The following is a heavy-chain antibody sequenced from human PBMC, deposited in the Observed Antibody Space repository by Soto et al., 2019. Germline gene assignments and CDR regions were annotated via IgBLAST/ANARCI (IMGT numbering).Heavy chain of an antibody. CDR2: ISWNSGSI. CDR1: GFTFDDYA. V-gene: IGHV3-9*01. D-gene: IGHD6-13*01. J-gene: IGHJ1*01. Sequence: EVQLVESGGGLVQPGRSLRLSCAASGFTFDDYAMHWVRQAPGKGLEWVSGISWNSGSIGYADSVKGRFTISRDNAKNSMYLQMTSLRAEDTALYYCAKDRAAAGILPAFEHWGQGTLVTVSS. CDR3: AKDRAAAGILPAFEH.